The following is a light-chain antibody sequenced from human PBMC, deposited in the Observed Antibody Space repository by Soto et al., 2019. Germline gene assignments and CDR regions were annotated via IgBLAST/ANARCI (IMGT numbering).Light chain of an antibody. CDR2: GAS. V-gene: IGKV3-15*01. CDR3: QQYNDWPQP. J-gene: IGKJ1*01. Sequence: EIVLTQSPATLSVSPGERATLSCSASQSVSSNLAWYQQMPGQAPRLLIYGASTRATGLPARFSGSGSGTEFTLTIRSLQSEDFAVYYCQQYNDWPQPFGQGTKGDSK. CDR1: QSVSSN.